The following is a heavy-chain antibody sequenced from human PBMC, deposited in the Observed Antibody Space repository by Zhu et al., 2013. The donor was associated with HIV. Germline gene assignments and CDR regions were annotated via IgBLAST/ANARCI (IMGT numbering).Heavy chain of an antibody. D-gene: IGHD4-4*01. CDR1: GYTFTSYG. Sequence: QVQLVQSGAEVRKPGASVKVSCKASGYTFTSYGISWVRQAPGQGLEWMGWISAYNGNTNYAQNLQGRVTMTTDTSTSTAYMELRSLRSDDTAVYYCARDFGTNYVVYYYYMDVWARGTTVTVSS. V-gene: IGHV1-18*01. CDR2: ISAYNGNT. CDR3: ARDFGTNYVVYYYYMDV. J-gene: IGHJ6*03.